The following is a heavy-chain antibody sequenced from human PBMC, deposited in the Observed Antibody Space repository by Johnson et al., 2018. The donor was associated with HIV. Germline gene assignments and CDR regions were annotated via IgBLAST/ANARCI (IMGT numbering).Heavy chain of an antibody. J-gene: IGHJ3*02. CDR3: ARDGSYCSGGGGYSVSGAFDM. D-gene: IGHD2-15*01. Sequence: VQLVESGGGLVQPGGSLRLSCAASGFTVSSNYMSWVRQAPGKGLEWVSVIYSGGSTYYADSVKGRFTISRDNSKNTLYLQMNSLRAEDTAVYYCARDGSYCSGGGGYSVSGAFDMWGQGTMVTVSS. V-gene: IGHV3-66*01. CDR1: GFTVSSNY. CDR2: IYSGGST.